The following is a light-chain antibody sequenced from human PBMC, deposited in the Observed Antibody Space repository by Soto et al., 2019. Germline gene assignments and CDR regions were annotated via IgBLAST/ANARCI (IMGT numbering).Light chain of an antibody. V-gene: IGKV1-27*01. CDR3: QQSHSTPSWT. CDR1: QGISNY. CDR2: AAS. Sequence: DIPMTQSPASLSASVGDRVTITCRASQGISNYLAWYQQKPGKVPKLLIYAASTLQSGVPSRFSGSGSGTDFTLTISSLQPEDSATYYCQQSHSTPSWTFGQGTKVDIK. J-gene: IGKJ1*01.